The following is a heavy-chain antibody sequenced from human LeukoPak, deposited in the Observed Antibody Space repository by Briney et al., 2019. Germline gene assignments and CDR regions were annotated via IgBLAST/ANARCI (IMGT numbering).Heavy chain of an antibody. J-gene: IGHJ4*02. Sequence: GGSLRLSCAASGFTFSSYGMHWVRQTPGKGLEWVAVIWSDGSNKYYADSVKVRFTISRDNSKNTLYLQMNSLRAEDTAVYYCARGSGSFSGGFDYWGQGTLVTVSS. CDR2: IWSDGSNK. V-gene: IGHV3-33*01. D-gene: IGHD1-26*01. CDR3: ARGSGSFSGGFDY. CDR1: GFTFSSYG.